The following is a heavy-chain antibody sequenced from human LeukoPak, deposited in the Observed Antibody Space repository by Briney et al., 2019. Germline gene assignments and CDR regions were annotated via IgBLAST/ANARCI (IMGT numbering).Heavy chain of an antibody. Sequence: GGSLRLSCAASGFTFSSYAMSWVRQAPGKGLKWVSAISGSRGSTYYADSVKGRFTISRDNSKNTLYLQMNSLRAEDTAVYYCAKASVFGVCGSYRYIPFDYWGQGTLVTVSS. CDR3: AKASVFGVCGSYRYIPFDY. J-gene: IGHJ4*02. CDR1: GFTFSSYA. D-gene: IGHD3-16*02. CDR2: ISGSRGST. V-gene: IGHV3-23*01.